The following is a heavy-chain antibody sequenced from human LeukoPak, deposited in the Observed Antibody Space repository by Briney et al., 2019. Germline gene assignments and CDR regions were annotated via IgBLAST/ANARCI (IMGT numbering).Heavy chain of an antibody. D-gene: IGHD6-13*01. CDR3: ARDLAAAGIHQGNWFDP. J-gene: IGHJ5*02. CDR1: GYTFTSYG. Sequence: GASVKVSCKASGYTFTSYGISWVRQAPGQGLEWMGWISAYNGNTNYAQKLQGRVTMTTDTSTSTAYMELRSLRSDDTAVYYCARDLAAAGIHQGNWFDPWGQGTLVTVSS. CDR2: ISAYNGNT. V-gene: IGHV1-18*01.